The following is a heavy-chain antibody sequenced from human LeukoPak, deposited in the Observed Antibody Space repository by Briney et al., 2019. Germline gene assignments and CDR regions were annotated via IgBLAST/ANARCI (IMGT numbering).Heavy chain of an antibody. CDR3: AKHIRRGSNWPLDY. Sequence: GGSLRLSCAASGFTFSSYGMSWVRQAPGKGLEWVSAISSSGGYAYYADSVKGRFTISRDNSKNTLYLEMNSLRAEDTAVYYCAKHIRRGSNWPLDYWGQGTLVTVSS. J-gene: IGHJ4*02. CDR1: GFTFSSYG. D-gene: IGHD6-13*01. V-gene: IGHV3-23*01. CDR2: ISSSGGYA.